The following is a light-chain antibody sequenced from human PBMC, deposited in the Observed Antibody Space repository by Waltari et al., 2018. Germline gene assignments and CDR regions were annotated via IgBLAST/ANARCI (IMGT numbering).Light chain of an antibody. J-gene: IGKJ1*01. V-gene: IGKV3-20*01. CDR1: QSVSRA. CDR3: QHYVRLPAT. Sequence: EIVLTQSPGILSLSPGERATLSWRASQSVSRALAWYQQKPGQAPRLLNYGASNRATGIPDRFSGGGSGTDFSLTISRLEPEDFAVYYCQHYVRLPATFGQGTKVEIK. CDR2: GAS.